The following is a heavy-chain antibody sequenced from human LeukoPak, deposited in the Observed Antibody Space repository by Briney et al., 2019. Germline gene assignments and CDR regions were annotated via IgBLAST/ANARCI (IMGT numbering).Heavy chain of an antibody. V-gene: IGHV4-34*01. D-gene: IGHD2-2*01. CDR3: ARGRYCSSTSCYDFQH. J-gene: IGHJ1*01. Sequence: SETLSLTCAVYGGSFSGYYWSWIRQPPGKGLEWIGEINHSGSTNYNPSLKSRVTTSVDTSKNQFSLKLSSVTAADTAVYYCARGRYCSSTSCYDFQHWGQGTLVTVSS. CDR1: GGSFSGYY. CDR2: INHSGST.